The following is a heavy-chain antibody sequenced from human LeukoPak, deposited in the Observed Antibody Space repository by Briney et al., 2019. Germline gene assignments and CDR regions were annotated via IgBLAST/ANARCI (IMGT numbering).Heavy chain of an antibody. V-gene: IGHV4-59*08. Sequence: PSETLSLTCTVSGGSISSYYWSWIRQPPGKGLEWIGYIYYSGSTNYNPSLKSRVTISVDTSKNQFSLKLTSVTAADTAVYYCARRNIVVVPAAPTADNWFDPWGQGTLVTVSS. CDR3: ARRNIVVVPAAPTADNWFDP. CDR1: GGSISSYY. D-gene: IGHD2-2*01. CDR2: IYYSGST. J-gene: IGHJ5*02.